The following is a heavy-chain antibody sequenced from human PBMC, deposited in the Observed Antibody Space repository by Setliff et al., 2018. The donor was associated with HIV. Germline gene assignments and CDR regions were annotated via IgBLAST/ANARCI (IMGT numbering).Heavy chain of an antibody. CDR2: INPNGGGT. D-gene: IGHD2-8*01. CDR1: GYTFTNYA. CDR3: ASKVHCTNGVCLDAFDI. V-gene: IGHV1-2*05. J-gene: IGHJ3*02. Sequence: ASVKVSCKASGYTFTNYAINWVRQAPGQGLEWMGRINPNGGGTNYVQKFQGRVTMTRDRSISTAYMELSRLRSDDTGVYYCASKVHCTNGVCLDAFDIWGQGTTVTVSS.